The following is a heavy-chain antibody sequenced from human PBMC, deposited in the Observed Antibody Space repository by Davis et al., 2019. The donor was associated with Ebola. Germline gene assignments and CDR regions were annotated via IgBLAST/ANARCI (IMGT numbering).Heavy chain of an antibody. D-gene: IGHD3-9*01. CDR1: GGSISSSSYY. V-gene: IGHV4-39*07. Sequence: SETLSLTCTVSGGSISSSSYYWGWIRQPPGKGLEWIGELNHSGSTNYNPSLKSRVTISVDKSKNQFSLKLSSVTAADTAVYYCARRYYDILTGYYPAFGYYFDYWGQGTLVTVSS. CDR2: LNHSGST. CDR3: ARRYYDILTGYYPAFGYYFDY. J-gene: IGHJ4*02.